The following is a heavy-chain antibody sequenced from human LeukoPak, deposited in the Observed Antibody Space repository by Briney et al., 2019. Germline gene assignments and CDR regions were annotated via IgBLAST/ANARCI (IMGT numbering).Heavy chain of an antibody. Sequence: GGSLRLSCAASGFTFSSYGMHWVRQAPGKGLEWVAVISYDGSNKYYADSVKGRFTISRDNSKNTLYLQMNSLRAEDTAVYYCAKSQSVVARRDYFDYWGQGTLVTVSS. V-gene: IGHV3-30*18. CDR3: AKSQSVVARRDYFDY. D-gene: IGHD2-15*01. J-gene: IGHJ4*02. CDR1: GFTFSSYG. CDR2: ISYDGSNK.